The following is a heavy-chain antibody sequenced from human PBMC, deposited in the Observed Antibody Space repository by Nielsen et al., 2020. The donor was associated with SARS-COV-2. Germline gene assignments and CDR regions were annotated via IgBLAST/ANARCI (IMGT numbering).Heavy chain of an antibody. Sequence: VRQAPGKGLEWVSLISGDGGSTYYADSVKGRFTISRDNSKNTLYLQMNSLRAEDTAVYYCAREYYYGSGSYYKKSNWFDYWGQGTLVTVSS. D-gene: IGHD3-10*01. CDR3: AREYYYGSGSYYKKSNWFDY. J-gene: IGHJ5*01. V-gene: IGHV3-23*01. CDR2: ISGDGGST.